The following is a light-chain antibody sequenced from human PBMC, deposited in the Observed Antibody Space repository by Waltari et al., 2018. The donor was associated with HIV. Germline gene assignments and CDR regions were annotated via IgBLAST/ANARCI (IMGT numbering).Light chain of an antibody. CDR2: QDR. CDR1: KLGDKF. Sequence: SHELTQPPSVSVSPGQTATITCSGDKLGDKFPSWYQQKPGQSPVLVIFQDRRFTGSSSGNTATLTISGTQALDEADYYCQAWDSSNVVFGGGTHLTVL. J-gene: IGLJ2*01. CDR3: QAWDSSNVV. V-gene: IGLV3-1*01.